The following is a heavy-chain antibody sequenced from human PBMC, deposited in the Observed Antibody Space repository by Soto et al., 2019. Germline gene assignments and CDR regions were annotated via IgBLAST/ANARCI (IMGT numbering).Heavy chain of an antibody. V-gene: IGHV3-13*01. CDR3: ARDWVRCQGYNWNDTFQH. D-gene: IGHD1-20*01. Sequence: GGSLRLSCAASGFTFSSYDMHWVRQATGKGLEWVSAIGTAGDTYYPGSVKGRFTISRENSKNSLYLQMNSLRAGDTAVYYCARDWVRCQGYNWNDTFQHWGQGTLFTVSS. CDR2: IGTAGDT. CDR1: GFTFSSYD. J-gene: IGHJ1*01.